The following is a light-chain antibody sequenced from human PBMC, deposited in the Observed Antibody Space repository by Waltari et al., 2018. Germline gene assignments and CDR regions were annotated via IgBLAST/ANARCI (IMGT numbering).Light chain of an antibody. CDR1: SSDVGGSNY. CDR2: DVS. Sequence: QSALTQPRSVSGSPGQSVTISCPESSSDVGGSNYVPWYQQHPGKAPQLMIFDVSQRPSGVPDRFSGSKSGNTASLTISGLQADDEADYYCCSPAGSRVVFGGGTKMTVL. CDR3: CSPAGSRVV. J-gene: IGLJ2*01. V-gene: IGLV2-11*01.